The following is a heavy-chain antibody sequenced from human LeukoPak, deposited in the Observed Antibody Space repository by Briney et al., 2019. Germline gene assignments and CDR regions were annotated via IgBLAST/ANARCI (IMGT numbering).Heavy chain of an antibody. J-gene: IGHJ4*02. Sequence: ASETLSLTCTVSGGSITSSSYYWGWIRQPPGKGLEWIGSIHYSGSTYYNPSLKSRVTISVDTSKNQFSLNLSSVTAADTAVYYCAPYCSSTSCYGEGDYWGQGTLVTVSS. CDR3: APYCSSTSCYGEGDY. D-gene: IGHD2-2*01. CDR1: GGSITSSSYY. CDR2: IHYSGST. V-gene: IGHV4-39*01.